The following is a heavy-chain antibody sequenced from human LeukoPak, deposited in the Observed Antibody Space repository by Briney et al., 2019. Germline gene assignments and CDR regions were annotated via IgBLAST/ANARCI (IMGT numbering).Heavy chain of an antibody. V-gene: IGHV3-21*03. Sequence: GGSLRLSCAASGFTFSSYSMNWVRQAPGKGLEWVSSISSSSSYIYYADSVKGRFTISRDNAKNSLYLQMNSLKTEDTAVYYCTTDRGIVIRPLFDYWGQGTLVTVSS. D-gene: IGHD2/OR15-2a*01. CDR1: GFTFSSYS. CDR3: TTDRGIVIRPLFDY. CDR2: ISSSSSYI. J-gene: IGHJ4*02.